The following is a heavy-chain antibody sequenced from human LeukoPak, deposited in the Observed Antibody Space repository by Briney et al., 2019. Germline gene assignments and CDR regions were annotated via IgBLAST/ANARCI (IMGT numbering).Heavy chain of an antibody. J-gene: IGHJ4*02. Sequence: SVKVSCKASGGTFSSYAISWVRQAPGQGLEWMRRIIPIFGTANYAQKFQGRVTITTDESTSTAYMELSSLRSEDTAVYYCARGPMGDGYNFPDYWGQGTLVTVSS. CDR1: GGTFSSYA. CDR2: IIPIFGTA. V-gene: IGHV1-69*05. D-gene: IGHD5-24*01. CDR3: ARGPMGDGYNFPDY.